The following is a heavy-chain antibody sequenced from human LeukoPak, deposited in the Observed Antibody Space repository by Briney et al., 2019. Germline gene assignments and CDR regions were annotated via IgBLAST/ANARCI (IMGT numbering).Heavy chain of an antibody. J-gene: IGHJ6*02. CDR3: ARGGGLDV. CDR2: INHNGNVD. Sequence: GGSLRLSCAASGFTFSSYWMNWARQAPGKGLEWVASINHNGNVDYYVDSVKGRSTISRDNAKNSLYLQMSNLRAEDTAVYFCARGGGLDVWGQGATVTVSS. V-gene: IGHV3-7*03. CDR1: GFTFSSYW. D-gene: IGHD3-16*01.